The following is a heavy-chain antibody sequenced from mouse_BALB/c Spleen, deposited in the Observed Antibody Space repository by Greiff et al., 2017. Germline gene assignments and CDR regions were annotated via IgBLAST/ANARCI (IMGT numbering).Heavy chain of an antibody. CDR2: INSNGGST. J-gene: IGHJ4*01. Sequence: DVKLVESGGGLVQPGGSLKLSCAASGFTFSSYGMSWVRQTPDKRLELVATINSNGGSTYYPDSVKGRFTISRDNAKNTLYLQMSSLKSEDTAMYYCARDPPSHYAMDYWGQGTSVTVSS. CDR1: GFTFSSYG. V-gene: IGHV5-6-3*01. CDR3: ARDPPSHYAMDY.